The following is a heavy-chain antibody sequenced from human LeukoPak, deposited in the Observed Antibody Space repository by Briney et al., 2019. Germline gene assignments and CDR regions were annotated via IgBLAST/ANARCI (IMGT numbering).Heavy chain of an antibody. CDR1: GGSISSYY. CDR3: ARDRYSDSSGYYPYYHYYMDV. D-gene: IGHD3-22*01. V-gene: IGHV4-4*07. Sequence: SETLSLTCTVSGGSISSYYWSWIRQPAGKGLEWIGRIYTSGSTNYNPSLKSRVTMSVDTSKNQFSLKLSSVTAADTAVYYCARDRYSDSSGYYPYYHYYMDVWGKGTTVTVSS. CDR2: IYTSGST. J-gene: IGHJ6*03.